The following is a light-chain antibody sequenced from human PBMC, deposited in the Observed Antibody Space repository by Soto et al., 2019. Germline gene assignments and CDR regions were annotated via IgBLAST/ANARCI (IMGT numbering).Light chain of an antibody. V-gene: IGKV3-15*01. CDR2: GAS. CDR3: QQYNNWPWT. CDR1: QCISDT. Sequence: EIVMTQSPATLSVSPGGRATLSCSASQCISDTLAWYQQKPGHAPRLLIYGASRRATGFPARFSGSGSGTDFTHTISSLQSEDFAVYYCQQYNNWPWTFGQGTKVEIK. J-gene: IGKJ1*01.